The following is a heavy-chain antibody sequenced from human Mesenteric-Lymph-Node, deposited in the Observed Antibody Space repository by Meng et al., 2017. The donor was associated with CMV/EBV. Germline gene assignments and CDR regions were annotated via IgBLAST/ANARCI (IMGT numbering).Heavy chain of an antibody. CDR3: ARGQTYYYGSGIVN. Sequence: ASVKVSCKASGYTFTSYDINWVRQATGQGLEWMGWMNPNSGNTGYEQKFQGRVTMTRNTSISTAYMELSSLRSEDTAVYYCARGQTYYYGSGIVNWGQGTLVTVSS. CDR2: MNPNSGNT. V-gene: IGHV1-8*01. D-gene: IGHD3-10*01. CDR1: GYTFTSYD. J-gene: IGHJ4*02.